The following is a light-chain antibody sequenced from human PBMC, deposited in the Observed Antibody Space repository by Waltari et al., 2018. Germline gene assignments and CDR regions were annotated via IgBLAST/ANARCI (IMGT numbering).Light chain of an antibody. CDR2: KNN. V-gene: IGLV1-47*01. CDR1: SSNIGGNF. CDR3: AAWDDNLTGPL. Sequence: SVLTQPPSASGTPGQTVTIPCSGSSSNIGGNFVYWYQQLPGMAPQLRISKNNPRPSGVPARFSGSQSGTSASLAISGLRSDDEAEYYCAAWDDNLTGPLFGGGTKVTVL. J-gene: IGLJ3*02.